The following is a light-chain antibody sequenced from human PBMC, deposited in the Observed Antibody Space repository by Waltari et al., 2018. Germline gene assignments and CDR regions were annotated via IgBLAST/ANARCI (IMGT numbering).Light chain of an antibody. CDR3: MQALQTPWT. Sequence: DIVMTQSPLSLPVTPGEPASISCRSSQSLLHSNGYNSLDWYLQKPGQSPQLLIYLGSNRASGVPDRFSGSGSGTGFTLKISRVEAEDVGVYYCMQALQTPWTFGQGTKVEIK. J-gene: IGKJ1*01. CDR2: LGS. V-gene: IGKV2-28*01. CDR1: QSLLHSNGYNS.